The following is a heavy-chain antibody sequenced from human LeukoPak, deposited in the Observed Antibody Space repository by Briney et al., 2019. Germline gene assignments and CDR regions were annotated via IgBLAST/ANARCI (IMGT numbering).Heavy chain of an antibody. J-gene: IGHJ4*02. Sequence: ASVKVSCKASGYTFTGYYMHWVRQAPGQGLEWMGWISPNNGVTKYAQTFQDRVTMTKDTSISTAYMDLSRLRSDDTAVYYCARGGTVPGLDYWGQGTLVTVSS. CDR1: GYTFTGYY. D-gene: IGHD3-16*01. CDR2: ISPNNGVT. CDR3: ARGGTVPGLDY. V-gene: IGHV1-2*02.